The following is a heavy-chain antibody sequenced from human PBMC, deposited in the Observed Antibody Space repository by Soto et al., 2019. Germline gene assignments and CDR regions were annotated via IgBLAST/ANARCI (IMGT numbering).Heavy chain of an antibody. Sequence: ASVKVSCKASGYTFTSYDINWVRQATGQGLEWMGWMNPNSGNTGYAQKFQGRVTMTRNTSISTAYMELSSLRSEDPAVYYCARGLLLWFGGKTYGFDIWGQGTMVTVSS. J-gene: IGHJ3*02. V-gene: IGHV1-8*01. D-gene: IGHD3-10*01. CDR2: MNPNSGNT. CDR1: GYTFTSYD. CDR3: ARGLLLWFGGKTYGFDI.